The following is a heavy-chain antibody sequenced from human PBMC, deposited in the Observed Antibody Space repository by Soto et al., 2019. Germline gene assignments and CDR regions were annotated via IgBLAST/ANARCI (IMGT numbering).Heavy chain of an antibody. CDR3: ARETYYDILTGYYDDAFDN. CDR2: IYYSGST. J-gene: IGHJ3*02. CDR1: GGSVSSGSYY. Sequence: QVQLQESGPGLVKPSETLSLTCTVSGGSVSSGSYYWSWIRQPPGKGLEWIGYIYYSGSTNYNPSLKSRVTISVDTSKNQFSLKLSSVTAADTAVYYCARETYYDILTGYYDDAFDNWGQGTMVTVSS. V-gene: IGHV4-61*01. D-gene: IGHD3-9*01.